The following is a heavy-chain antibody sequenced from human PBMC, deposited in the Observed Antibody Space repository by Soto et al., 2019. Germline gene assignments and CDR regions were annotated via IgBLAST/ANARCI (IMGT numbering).Heavy chain of an antibody. Sequence: LCLTCTVSGGSVSSYYWSWIRQPPGKGLEWIGYIYYSGSTNYNPSLKSRVTISVDTSKNQFSLKLSSVTAADTAVYYCARDGSYYGMDVWGQGTTVTVSS. CDR3: ARDGSYYGMDV. CDR1: GGSVSSYY. D-gene: IGHD2-15*01. J-gene: IGHJ6*02. V-gene: IGHV4-59*02. CDR2: IYYSGST.